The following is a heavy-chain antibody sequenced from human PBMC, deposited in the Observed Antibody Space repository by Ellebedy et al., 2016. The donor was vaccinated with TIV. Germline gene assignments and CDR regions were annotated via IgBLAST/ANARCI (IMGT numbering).Heavy chain of an antibody. V-gene: IGHV3-23*01. CDR3: TRGPPDYSSFDY. D-gene: IGHD2-15*01. CDR2: IRSGGDIT. CDR1: GFIFSRFA. Sequence: GESLKISXAASGFIFSRFAMSWVRQAPGKGLEYVSTIRSGGDITFYADSLRGRFTISRDDSKDTVYLQMNSLRDEDTAIYYCTRGPPDYSSFDYWGRGTLVTVSS. J-gene: IGHJ4*02.